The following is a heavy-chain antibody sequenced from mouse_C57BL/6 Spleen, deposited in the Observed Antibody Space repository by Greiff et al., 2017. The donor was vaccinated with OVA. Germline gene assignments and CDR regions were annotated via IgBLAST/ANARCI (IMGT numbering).Heavy chain of an antibody. J-gene: IGHJ4*01. Sequence: VQVVESDAELVKPGASVKISCKVSGYTFTDHTIHWMKQRPEQGLEWIGYIYPRDGSTKYNEKFKGKATLTADKSSSTAYMQLNSLTSEDSAVYFCARGYYYGSSYAMDYWGQGTSVTVSS. D-gene: IGHD1-1*01. CDR3: ARGYYYGSSYAMDY. V-gene: IGHV1-78*01. CDR2: IYPRDGST. CDR1: GYTFTDHT.